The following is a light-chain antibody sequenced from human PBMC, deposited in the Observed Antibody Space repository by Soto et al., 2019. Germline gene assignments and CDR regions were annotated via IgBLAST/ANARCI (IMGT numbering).Light chain of an antibody. CDR2: AAS. V-gene: IGKV1-9*01. CDR3: QQLNSYPIT. CDR1: QGISSY. J-gene: IGKJ5*01. Sequence: DIQLTQSPSFLSASVGDRVTITCRASQGISSYLAWYQQKPWKAPKLLIYAASTLQSGVPSRFSGSGSGTEFTLTISSLQPEDFATYYCQQLNSYPITFGHGTRLEIK.